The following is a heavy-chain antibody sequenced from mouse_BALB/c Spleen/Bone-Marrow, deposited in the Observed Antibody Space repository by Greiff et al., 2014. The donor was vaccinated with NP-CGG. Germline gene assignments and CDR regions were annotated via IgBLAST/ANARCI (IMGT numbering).Heavy chain of an antibody. D-gene: IGHD1-1*01. Sequence: QVHVKQSGPELVKPGASVRISCKASGYTFTSYYIHWVKQRPGQGLEWIGWIYPGNVNTKYNEKFKGKATLTADKSSSTAYMQLSSLTSEDSAVYFCARDCCGSSSFAYWGRGTLVTVSA. J-gene: IGHJ3*01. CDR1: GYTFTSYY. CDR3: ARDCCGSSSFAY. V-gene: IGHV1S56*01. CDR2: IYPGNVNT.